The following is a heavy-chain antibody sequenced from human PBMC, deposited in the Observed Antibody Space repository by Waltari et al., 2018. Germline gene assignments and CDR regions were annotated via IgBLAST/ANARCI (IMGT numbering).Heavy chain of an antibody. CDR3: AKGAYSGYNLYWYFDL. CDR1: GFTFSSYA. Sequence: EVQLLESGGGLVQHGGSLRLSCAASGFTFSSYALSWVRQAPGKGLEWVSAISSGGGSTYYADSVKGRFTISRDSSKNTLYLQMNSLRAEDTAVYYCAKGAYSGYNLYWYFDLWGRSTVVTVSS. CDR2: ISSGGGST. J-gene: IGHJ2*01. D-gene: IGHD5-12*01. V-gene: IGHV3-23*01.